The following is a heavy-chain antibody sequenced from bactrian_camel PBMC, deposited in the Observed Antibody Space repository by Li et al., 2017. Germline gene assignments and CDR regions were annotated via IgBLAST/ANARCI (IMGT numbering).Heavy chain of an antibody. CDR1: GFAFSNYD. Sequence: VQLVESGGGLVQPGGSLRLSCAASGFAFSNYDVSWVRQAPGKGREWVSTINSAGGSTYYADSVKGRFAISRDNAKNTVYLQMNSLKPEDTALYYCSVATTSGTFNYWGQGTQVTVS. D-gene: IGHD5*01. CDR3: SVATTSGTFNY. CDR2: INSAGGST. J-gene: IGHJ4*01. V-gene: IGHV3S40*01.